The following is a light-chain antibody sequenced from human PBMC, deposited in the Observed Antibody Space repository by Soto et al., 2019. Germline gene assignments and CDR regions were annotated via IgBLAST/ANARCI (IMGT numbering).Light chain of an antibody. V-gene: IGKV3-20*01. J-gene: IGKJ5*01. CDR1: QSVSSNY. CDR3: QQYVSSPPIT. Sequence: EIVVTQSPGTLSLSPGERATLSCRASQSVSSNYLAWYQQKPGQAPRLLIYGASSRATGIPDRFSGSGSGTDFTLTISRLEPEDFAVYYCQQYVSSPPITFGQGTRLEIK. CDR2: GAS.